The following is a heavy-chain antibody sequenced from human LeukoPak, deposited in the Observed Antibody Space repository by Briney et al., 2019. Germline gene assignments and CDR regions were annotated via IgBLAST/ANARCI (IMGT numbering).Heavy chain of an antibody. V-gene: IGHV4-59*01. J-gene: IGHJ6*03. Sequence: SETLSLTCTVSGGSISSYYWSWIRQPPGKGLEWIGYIYYSGSTNYNPSLKSRVTISVDTSKNQFSLKLSSVTAADTAVYYCARVAYYYDSSGYYYYRPQSSYYYYYYMDVWGKGTTVTISS. CDR2: IYYSGST. D-gene: IGHD3-22*01. CDR3: ARVAYYYDSSGYYYYRPQSSYYYYYYMDV. CDR1: GGSISSYY.